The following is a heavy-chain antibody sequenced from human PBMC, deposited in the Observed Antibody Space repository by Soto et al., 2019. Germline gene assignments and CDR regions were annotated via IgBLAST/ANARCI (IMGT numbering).Heavy chain of an antibody. V-gene: IGHV3-53*01. CDR2: IYRGFST. J-gene: IGHJ3*02. D-gene: IGHD6-25*01. CDR3: ARDRSDSSRADSFDI. CDR1: GFNITNNY. Sequence: EVQLVESGGGLIQPGGSLRLSCGVSGFNITNNYMSWVRQAPGKGLEWVSVIYRGFSTHYADSVRGRFTISRDNSKNTVYIQMNSLRVEDTAVYYCARDRSDSSRADSFDIWGQGTMVTVSS.